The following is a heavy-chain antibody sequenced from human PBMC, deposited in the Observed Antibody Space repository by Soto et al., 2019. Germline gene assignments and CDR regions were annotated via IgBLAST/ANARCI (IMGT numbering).Heavy chain of an antibody. Sequence: SETLSLTCTVSGGSISSGDYYWSWIRQPPGKGLEWIGYIYYSGSTYYNPSLKSRVTISVDTSKNQFSLKLMSLSAADTAVYYCGRLGGLATISYYFDYWSQGALVTVSS. D-gene: IGHD3-16*01. V-gene: IGHV4-30-4*01. J-gene: IGHJ4*02. CDR1: GGSISSGDYY. CDR3: GRLGGLATISYYFDY. CDR2: IYYSGST.